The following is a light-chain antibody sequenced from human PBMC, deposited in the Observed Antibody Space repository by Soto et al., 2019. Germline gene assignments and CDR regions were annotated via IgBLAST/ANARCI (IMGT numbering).Light chain of an antibody. V-gene: IGKV3-20*01. CDR2: GAS. CDR3: QQYGTSIQT. J-gene: IGKJ1*01. CDR1: QSVGSNY. Sequence: EIVLTQSQGTLSLSPGESATLSCRASQSVGSNYLAWYQQRPGQPPNLLIFGASHRAPDIPDRFSGSGSGTDFTLTISRLEPEDFAVYYCQQYGTSIQTFGQGTKVDI.